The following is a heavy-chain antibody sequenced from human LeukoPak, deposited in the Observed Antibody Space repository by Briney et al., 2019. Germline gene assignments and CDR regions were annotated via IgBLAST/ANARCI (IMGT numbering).Heavy chain of an antibody. CDR3: ARDYIVVVPAAMGGNYYYYMDV. CDR1: GFTFSDYY. CDR2: ICSSGSTI. Sequence: PGGSLRLSCAASGFTFSDYYMSWIRQAPGKGLEWVSYICSSGSTIYYADSVKGRFTISRDNAKNSLYLQMNSLRAEDTAVYYCARDYIVVVPAAMGGNYYYYMDVWGKGTTVTVSS. V-gene: IGHV3-11*04. D-gene: IGHD2-2*01. J-gene: IGHJ6*03.